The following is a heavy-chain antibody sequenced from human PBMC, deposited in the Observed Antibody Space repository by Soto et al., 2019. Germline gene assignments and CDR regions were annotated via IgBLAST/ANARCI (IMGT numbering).Heavy chain of an antibody. CDR1: SSSNANGHY. J-gene: IGHJ5*01. D-gene: IGHD3-16*02. V-gene: IGHV4-38-2*01. CDR3: INSQGISRADS. CDR2: FDRSGPT. Sequence: SETLCLTCDVSSSSNANGHYWGWIRQPPVKGLEWLGCFDRSGPTYYRPSLKSRLAISVDMSKNRVSLSLTSVTAADTAIYYCINSQGISRADSWGRGIMVTVSS.